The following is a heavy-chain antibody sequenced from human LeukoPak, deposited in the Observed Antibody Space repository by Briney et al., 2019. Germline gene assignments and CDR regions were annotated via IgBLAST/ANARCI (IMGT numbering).Heavy chain of an antibody. D-gene: IGHD2-2*01. Sequence: GGSLRLSCAASGFTVSSNFMAWVRQAPGKGLEWVSVIYGGGSTFYADSAKGRSTIFRDNSQNTMYLQMNGLRAEDTAVYYCARLPAYCSSTSCYYDYWGQGTLVTVSS. CDR3: ARLPAYCSSTSCYYDY. J-gene: IGHJ4*02. V-gene: IGHV3-53*01. CDR1: GFTVSSNF. CDR2: IYGGGST.